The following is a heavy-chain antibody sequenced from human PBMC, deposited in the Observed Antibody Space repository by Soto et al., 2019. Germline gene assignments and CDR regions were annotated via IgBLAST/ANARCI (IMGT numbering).Heavy chain of an antibody. Sequence: SETLSLTCSVSGGSISSGYYWSWIRQPPGKGLEWIGNVYYSGGAKYNPSVKRRVSISVDTSKNQFSLNLSSVTAADTAVYYCTRDGDGRMTTNPYYYYGMDVWGPGITVTVSS. CDR1: GGSISSGYY. CDR3: TRDGDGRMTTNPYYYYGMDV. D-gene: IGHD2-21*02. CDR2: VYYSGGA. J-gene: IGHJ6*02. V-gene: IGHV4-61*01.